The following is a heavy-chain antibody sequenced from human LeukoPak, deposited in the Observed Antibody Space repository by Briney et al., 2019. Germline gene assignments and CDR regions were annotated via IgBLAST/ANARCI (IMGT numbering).Heavy chain of an antibody. V-gene: IGHV3-23*01. D-gene: IGHD5-18*01. J-gene: IGHJ4*02. CDR1: GFTFSSYA. CDR3: TTCGYSYGALNFDY. Sequence: GGSLRLSCAASGFTFSSYAMSWVRQAPGKGLEWVSAISGSGGSTYYADSVKGRFTISRDNSKNTLYLQMNSLRAEDTAVYYCTTCGYSYGALNFDYWGQETLVTVSS. CDR2: ISGSGGST.